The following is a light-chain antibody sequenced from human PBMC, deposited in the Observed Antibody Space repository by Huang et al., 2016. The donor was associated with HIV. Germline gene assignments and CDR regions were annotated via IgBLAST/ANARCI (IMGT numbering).Light chain of an antibody. J-gene: IGKJ4*01. V-gene: IGKV3D-15*01. CDR2: DTS. CDR3: QQYDNWPPGLT. CDR1: QNVRNN. Sequence: EIMMTQSPATLSVSPGGRATLSCRASQNVRNNLAWYQQKTGQAPRHLIYDTSTRASGIPARFTGSGAGTEFTLTISGLQSEDFAIYYCQQYDNWPPGLTFGGGTKVEI.